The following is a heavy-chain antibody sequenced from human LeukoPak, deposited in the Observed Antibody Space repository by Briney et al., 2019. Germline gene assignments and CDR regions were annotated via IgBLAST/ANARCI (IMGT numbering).Heavy chain of an antibody. D-gene: IGHD1-7*01. CDR1: GYTFTSYG. Sequence: ASVKVSCKASGYTFTSYGISWVRQAPGQGLEWMGWISAYNGNTNYARKLQGRVTMTTDTSTSTAYMELRSLRSDDTAVYYCARVWAAENWNYEVGDGMDVWGQGTTVTVSS. CDR2: ISAYNGNT. CDR3: ARVWAAENWNYEVGDGMDV. V-gene: IGHV1-18*01. J-gene: IGHJ6*02.